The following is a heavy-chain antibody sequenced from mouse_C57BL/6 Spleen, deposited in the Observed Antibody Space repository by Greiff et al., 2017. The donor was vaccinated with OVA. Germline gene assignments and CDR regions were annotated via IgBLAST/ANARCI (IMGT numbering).Heavy chain of an antibody. CDR2: IYPGDGDT. D-gene: IGHD2-4*01. J-gene: IGHJ3*01. V-gene: IGHV1-82*01. CDR3: ARQIYYDYDGFAY. Sequence: QVQLKESGPELVKPGASVKISCKASGYAFSSSWMNWVKQRPGKGLEWIGRIYPGDGDTNYNGKFKGKATLTADKSSSTAYMQLSSLTSEDSAVYFCARQIYYDYDGFAYWGQGTLVTVSA. CDR1: GYAFSSSW.